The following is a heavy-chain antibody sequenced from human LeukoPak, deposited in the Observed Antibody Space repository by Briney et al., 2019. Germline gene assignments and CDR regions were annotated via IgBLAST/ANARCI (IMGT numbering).Heavy chain of an antibody. V-gene: IGHV1-69*13. D-gene: IGHD2-15*01. J-gene: IGHJ5*02. CDR2: IIPIFGAA. CDR1: GGTFSSYA. Sequence: ASVKVSCKASGGTFSSYAISWVRQAPGQGLEWMGGIIPIFGAANYAQKFQGRVTITADESTRTAYMELSTLRSDATAVYYCATAPSGYCSRGSCYSSRFDPWGQGTLVTVSS. CDR3: ATAPSGYCSRGSCYSSRFDP.